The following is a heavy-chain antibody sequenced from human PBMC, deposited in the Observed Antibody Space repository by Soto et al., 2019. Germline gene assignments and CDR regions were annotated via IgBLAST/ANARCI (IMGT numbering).Heavy chain of an antibody. J-gene: IGHJ6*02. V-gene: IGHV4-59*08. CDR2: IYYSGST. D-gene: IGHD4-17*01. Sequence: QVQLQESGPGLVKPSETLSLTCTVSGGSISTYYWSWIRQPPGKGLECIGYIYYSGSTNYNPSLKSRVTISVDTSKNQFSLKLSSVTAADTAVYYCARRGDYGSGDYYYGMDVWGQGTTVTVSS. CDR3: ARRGDYGSGDYYYGMDV. CDR1: GGSISTYY.